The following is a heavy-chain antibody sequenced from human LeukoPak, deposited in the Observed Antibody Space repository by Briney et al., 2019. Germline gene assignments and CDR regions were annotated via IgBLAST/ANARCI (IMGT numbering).Heavy chain of an antibody. CDR2: MNPNSGNT. CDR3: ARGGAGTYYKRDGWFDP. J-gene: IGHJ5*02. Sequence: ASVKVSCKASGSTFTDYDISWVRQATGQGLEWMGWMNPNSGNTGYGERFQGRVTMTRDNSISTAYMELNSLTSEDTAVYYCARGGAGTYYKRDGWFDPWGQGTVVTVSS. D-gene: IGHD3-10*01. V-gene: IGHV1-8*02. CDR1: GSTFTDYD.